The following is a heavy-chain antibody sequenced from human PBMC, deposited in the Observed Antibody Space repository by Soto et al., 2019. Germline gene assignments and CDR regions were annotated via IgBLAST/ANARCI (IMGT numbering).Heavy chain of an antibody. CDR1: GGSFSGYY. D-gene: IGHD6-6*01. V-gene: IGHV4-34*01. CDR3: ARGLYSSSSGLFDY. CDR2: INHSGST. J-gene: IGHJ4*02. Sequence: ETLSLTCAVYGGSFSGYYWSWIRQPPGKGLEWIGEINHSGSTNYNPSLKSRVTISVDTSKNQFSLKLSSVTAADTAVYYCARGLYSSSSGLFDYWGQGTLVTVSS.